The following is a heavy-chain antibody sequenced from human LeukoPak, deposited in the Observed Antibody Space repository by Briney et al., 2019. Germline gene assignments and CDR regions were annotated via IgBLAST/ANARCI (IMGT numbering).Heavy chain of an antibody. CDR1: AYSISSGYY. CDR3: ARREGYNFDY. V-gene: IGHV4-38-2*02. Sequence: SETLSLTCTVSAYSISSGYYWGWIRQPPGKGLEWIGTIYYSGSTYYNPSLKSRVTISLDTSKNQFSLKVRSVTAADTAVYYCARREGYNFDYWGQGTLVTVSS. J-gene: IGHJ4*02. CDR2: IYYSGST. D-gene: IGHD5-24*01.